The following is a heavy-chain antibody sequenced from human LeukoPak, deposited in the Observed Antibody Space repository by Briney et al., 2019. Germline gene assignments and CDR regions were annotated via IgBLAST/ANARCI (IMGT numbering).Heavy chain of an antibody. J-gene: IGHJ4*02. V-gene: IGHV3-30*02. CDR1: GFSSSSYG. CDR2: IRYDGSAK. Sequence: GGSLRLSCVASGFSSSSYGMHWVRQAPGEGLQWVSFIRYDGSAKYYADSVKGRFTISRDSSKSTLYLQMNSLRLEDTAIYYCAKYYYEGTGASPLDYWGQGTLVTVSS. D-gene: IGHD3-22*01. CDR3: AKYYYEGTGASPLDY.